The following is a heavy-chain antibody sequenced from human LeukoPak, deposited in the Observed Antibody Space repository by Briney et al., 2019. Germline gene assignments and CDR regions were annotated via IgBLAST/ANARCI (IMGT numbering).Heavy chain of an antibody. J-gene: IGHJ4*02. CDR1: GGSISSGSYY. CDR2: IYASGST. Sequence: SQTLSLTCTVSGGSISSGSYYWSWIRQPAGKGLEWIGRIYASGSTNYNPSLKSRVTISVDTSKNQFSLKLSSVTAADTAVYYCAGSSDTNFDYWGQGTLVTVSS. CDR3: AGSSDTNFDY. D-gene: IGHD6-6*01. V-gene: IGHV4-61*02.